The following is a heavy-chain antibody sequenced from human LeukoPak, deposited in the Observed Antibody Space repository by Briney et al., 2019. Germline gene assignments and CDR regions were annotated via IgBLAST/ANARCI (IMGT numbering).Heavy chain of an antibody. D-gene: IGHD1-26*01. CDR3: ARNPAGIGDC. CDR2: ISSGSRII. Sequence: GGSLRLSCAASGFTFSTYNMNWVRQAPGKGLEWVSFISSGSRIIYYADSVKGRFTVSRDNAKNSLYLQMNSLRDEDTAVYYCARNPAGIGDCWGQGTLVTVSS. CDR1: GFTFSTYN. V-gene: IGHV3-48*02. J-gene: IGHJ4*02.